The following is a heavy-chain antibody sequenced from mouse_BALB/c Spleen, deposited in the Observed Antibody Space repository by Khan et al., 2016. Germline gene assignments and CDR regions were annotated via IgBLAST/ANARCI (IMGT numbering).Heavy chain of an antibody. V-gene: IGHV1-9*01. CDR1: GYTFSNYW. J-gene: IGHJ4*01. CDR3: ARAWYSMDY. Sequence: QVQLKESGAELMKPGASVKIFCKATGYTFSNYWIEWVKQRPGHGLEWIGDILPGSGRSNDIVRFKGKATFTADTSSNTAYMQLSSLTSEDSAVYYCARAWYSMDYWGQGTSVIVSS. CDR2: ILPGSGRS.